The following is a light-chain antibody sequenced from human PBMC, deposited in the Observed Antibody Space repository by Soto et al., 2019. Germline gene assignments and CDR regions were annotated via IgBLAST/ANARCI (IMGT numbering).Light chain of an antibody. Sequence: QSVLTQPPSVSEAPGQRVTISCTGSSSNIGAGYDVHWYQQLPGTAPKLLIYGNSNRPSGVPDRFSGSKSGTSASLAITGLQAEDEADYYCQSYDSSLISYVFGTGTKLTVL. J-gene: IGLJ1*01. CDR1: SSNIGAGYD. V-gene: IGLV1-40*01. CDR2: GNS. CDR3: QSYDSSLISYV.